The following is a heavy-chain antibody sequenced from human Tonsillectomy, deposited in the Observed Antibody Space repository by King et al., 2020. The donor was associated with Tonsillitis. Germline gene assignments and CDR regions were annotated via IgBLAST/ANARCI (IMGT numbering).Heavy chain of an antibody. V-gene: IGHV3-7*01. J-gene: IGHJ4*02. D-gene: IGHD7-27*01. CDR1: DLTFSTYW. CDR3: ARNPAWGALDS. CDR2: IKHDGSDT. Sequence: VQLVQSGGGLVQPGGSLRLSCAASDLTFSTYWMSWIRQAPGKGLEWVANIKHDGSDTTYVDSVKGRFTVSRDNAKNSLYLEMNRLRAEDTAVYYCARNPAWGALDSWGQGALVTVSS.